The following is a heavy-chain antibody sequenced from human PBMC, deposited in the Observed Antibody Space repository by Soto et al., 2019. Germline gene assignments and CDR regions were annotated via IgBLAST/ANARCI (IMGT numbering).Heavy chain of an antibody. J-gene: IGHJ4*02. CDR3: AKEADISGYYHDY. D-gene: IGHD3-22*01. Sequence: PGGSLRLSCAASGFTFSIYAMSWVRQAPGRGLEWVSGISGSGGSTHYADSVKGRFTISRDNSKNTLYLQMNSLRAGDTAVYYCAKEADISGYYHDYWGQGTQVTVSS. CDR1: GFTFSIYA. V-gene: IGHV3-23*01. CDR2: ISGSGGST.